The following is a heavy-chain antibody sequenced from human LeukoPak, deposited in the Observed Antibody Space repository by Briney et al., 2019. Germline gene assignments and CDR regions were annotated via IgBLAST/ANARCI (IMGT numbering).Heavy chain of an antibody. CDR3: ARIAGGYCGGGGSCSLDVFDI. J-gene: IGHJ3*02. Sequence: SETLSLSCAVYGGSFSGYYWSWIRQSAGKGLEWIGEINHSGSTNYNPSLKSRITISVDTSKNQFSLKLSSVTAADTAVYYCARIAGGYCGGGGSCSLDVFDIWGQGTMVTVSS. V-gene: IGHV4-34*01. D-gene: IGHD2-15*01. CDR1: GGSFSGYY. CDR2: INHSGST.